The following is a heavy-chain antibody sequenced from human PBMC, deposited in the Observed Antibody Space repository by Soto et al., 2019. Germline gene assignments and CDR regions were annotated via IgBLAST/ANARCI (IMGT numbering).Heavy chain of an antibody. CDR1: GFDFSNHW. D-gene: IGHD1-1*01. CDR3: VKAGTMARTCTTPRSFDI. CDR2: ITSDGKSK. V-gene: IGHV3-74*01. J-gene: IGHJ3*02. Sequence: PVGSLRLSCAASGFDFSNHWMHWVRQRPAEGLVWVSRITSDGKSKAYAESVKGRFTISRDNSKNTLYLQMDSLRAEDTAVYFCVKAGTMARTCTTPRSFDIWGRGTMVIVSS.